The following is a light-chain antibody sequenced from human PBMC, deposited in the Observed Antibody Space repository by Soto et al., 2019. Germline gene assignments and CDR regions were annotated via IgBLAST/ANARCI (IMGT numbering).Light chain of an antibody. J-gene: IGLJ3*02. CDR2: EGS. CDR3: CSYAGRSTLV. Sequence: QSVLTQPASVSGSPGQSITISCTGSSSDVGSYNLVSWHQQYPGKAPKLMICEGSKRPSGVSNRFSGSKSGNTASLTISGLQAEDEADYYCCSYAGRSTLVFGGGTKLTVL. CDR1: SSDVGSYNL. V-gene: IGLV2-23*01.